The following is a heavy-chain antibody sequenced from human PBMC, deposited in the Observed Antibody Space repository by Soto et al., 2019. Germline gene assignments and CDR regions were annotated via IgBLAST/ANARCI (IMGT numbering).Heavy chain of an antibody. J-gene: IGHJ3*02. CDR1: GGSISSGGYF. Sequence: QVQLQESGPGLVKPSQTLSLTCTVSGGSISSGGYFWSWIRQHPGKGLEWIGDINYSGSTYSTPSLKSRVTISVDTSKTPCSLKLSSVTAADTAVYYCARDILLWFGELPPRAHDAFDIWGQGTMVTVSS. CDR3: ARDILLWFGELPPRAHDAFDI. CDR2: INYSGST. D-gene: IGHD3-10*01. V-gene: IGHV4-31*03.